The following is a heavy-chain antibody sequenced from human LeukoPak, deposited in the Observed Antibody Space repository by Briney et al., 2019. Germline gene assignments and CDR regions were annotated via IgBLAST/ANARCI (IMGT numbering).Heavy chain of an antibody. V-gene: IGHV3-23*01. D-gene: IGHD1-7*01. CDR1: GFTFSDSA. J-gene: IGHJ4*02. CDR3: AKGGNYAPLDY. Sequence: GGSLRLSCAASGFTFSDSAMTWVRQAPGKGLEGVSAISSTGFDTIYTDSVKDRFTISRDNSKNTLHLQMNSLRAEDTAIYYCAKGGNYAPLDYWGQGTLVTVSS. CDR2: ISSTGFDT.